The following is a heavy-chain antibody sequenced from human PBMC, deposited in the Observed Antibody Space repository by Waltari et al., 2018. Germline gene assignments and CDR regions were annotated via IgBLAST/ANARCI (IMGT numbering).Heavy chain of an antibody. J-gene: IGHJ4*02. D-gene: IGHD3-16*02. V-gene: IGHV1-2*06. CDR2: INPKTGAT. CDR3: ARDWGDYDYIWGSYRNILDS. CDR1: GYTFSNYL. Sequence: HVHLVQSGAEVKKPGASVKVSCKTSGYTFSNYLIHWVRQAPGQGLEWMGRINPKTGATDYAQKFTGRVTMTRDTSISTAYVELRNLVSDDTATYFCARDWGDYDYIWGSYRNILDSWGRGTLVSVSS.